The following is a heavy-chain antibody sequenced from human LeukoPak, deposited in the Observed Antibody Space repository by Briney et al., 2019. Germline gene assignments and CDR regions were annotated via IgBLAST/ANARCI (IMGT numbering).Heavy chain of an antibody. CDR1: GYTFTSYG. D-gene: IGHD1-26*01. Sequence: GASVKVSCKASGYTFTSYGISWVRQAPGQGLEWMGWIGAYNGNTNYAQKLQGRVTMTTDTSTSSAYMELRSLRSDDTAVYYCARSLMQESELDYWGQGTLVTVSS. CDR2: IGAYNGNT. CDR3: ARSLMQESELDY. J-gene: IGHJ4*02. V-gene: IGHV1-18*01.